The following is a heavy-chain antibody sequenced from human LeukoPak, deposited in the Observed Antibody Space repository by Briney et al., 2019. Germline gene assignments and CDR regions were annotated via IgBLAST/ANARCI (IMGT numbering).Heavy chain of an antibody. Sequence: GGSLRLSCAASGFTVSSNYMSWVRQAPGKGLEWVSVIYSGGSTYYADSVKGRFTISRDNSKNTLYLQMNSLRAEDTAVYYCARFTRLERRDNRDDGWFDPWGQETLVTVSS. V-gene: IGHV3-66*01. CDR1: GFTVSSNY. D-gene: IGHD1-1*01. J-gene: IGHJ5*02. CDR2: IYSGGST. CDR3: ARFTRLERRDNRDDGWFDP.